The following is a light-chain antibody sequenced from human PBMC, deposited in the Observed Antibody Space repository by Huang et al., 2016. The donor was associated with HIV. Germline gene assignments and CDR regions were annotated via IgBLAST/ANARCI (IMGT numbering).Light chain of an antibody. J-gene: IGKJ4*01. Sequence: IQLTQSSSSLSIYVGDKFTITCRASQGIPNYVAWYQQRPGKAPKLLIYAASTLQSGVPSRFSGSGSGSDFTLSIANVQPEDSATYYCQQFSSYPLTFGGGTKVEIK. CDR2: AAS. CDR3: QQFSSYPLT. CDR1: QGIPNY. V-gene: IGKV1-9*01.